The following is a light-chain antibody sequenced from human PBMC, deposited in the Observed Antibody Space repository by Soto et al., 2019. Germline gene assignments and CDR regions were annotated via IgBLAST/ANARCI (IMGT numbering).Light chain of an antibody. J-gene: IGLJ2*01. CDR1: SSDIGGYNY. CDR2: EVS. Sequence: QSALTQPPSASGSPGQSVTISCTGTSSDIGGYNYVSWYQQHPDKAPKLMLYEVSKRPSGVPDRFSGSKSGNTASLTVSGLQAEDEADYYCSPYGDSNNVIFGGGTQLTVL. CDR3: SPYGDSNNVI. V-gene: IGLV2-8*01.